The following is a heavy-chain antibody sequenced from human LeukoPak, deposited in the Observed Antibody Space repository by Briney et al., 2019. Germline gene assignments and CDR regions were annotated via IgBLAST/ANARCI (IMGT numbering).Heavy chain of an antibody. CDR3: ARPRIAAAGNVYYMDV. CDR1: GYSFTSYW. V-gene: IGHV5-51*01. Sequence: NRGESLKISCKGSGYSFTSYWIGWVRQMPGKGLDWMGIIYPGDSDTRYSPSFQGQVTISADKSISTAYLQWSSLKASDTAMYYCARPRIAAAGNVYYMDVWGKGTTVTVSS. J-gene: IGHJ6*03. CDR2: IYPGDSDT. D-gene: IGHD6-13*01.